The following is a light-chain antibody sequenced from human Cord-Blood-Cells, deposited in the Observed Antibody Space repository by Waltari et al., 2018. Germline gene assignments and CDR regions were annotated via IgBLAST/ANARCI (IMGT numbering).Light chain of an antibody. V-gene: IGKV3-20*01. Sequence: EIALTQSPGDMSFSLRGRAALSCRASQSVSSSYLAWYQQKPGQAPRLLIYGASSRATGIPDRFSGSGSGTDFTLTISRLEPEDFGVYYCQQYGSSPPTFGQGTKVEIK. CDR3: QQYGSSPPT. CDR2: GAS. CDR1: QSVSSSY. J-gene: IGKJ1*01.